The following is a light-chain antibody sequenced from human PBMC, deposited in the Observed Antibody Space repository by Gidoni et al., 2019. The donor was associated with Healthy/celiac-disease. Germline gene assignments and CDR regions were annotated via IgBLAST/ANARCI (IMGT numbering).Light chain of an antibody. Sequence: EIVLTQSPATLSLSPGERATLSCRASQSVSSYLAWYQQKPGQAPRLLIYDASNRATGIPARFSGSGSGTDFTLTISSLEPEDFAVYYCQQRSHWPPTFXQXTKLEIK. CDR1: QSVSSY. CDR2: DAS. V-gene: IGKV3-11*01. J-gene: IGKJ2*01. CDR3: QQRSHWPPT.